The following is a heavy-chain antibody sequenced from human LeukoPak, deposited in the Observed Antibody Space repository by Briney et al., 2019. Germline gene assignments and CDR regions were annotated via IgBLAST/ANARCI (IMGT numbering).Heavy chain of an antibody. Sequence: PGGSLRLSCAASGFTFSSSWMTWVRQAPGKGLEWVANIKQDGSEKYYVDSVKGRFTISRDNAKNSLYLQMNSLRAEDTAVYYCARDHYDFWSGYYERRFDPWGQGTLVTVSS. CDR3: ARDHYDFWSGYYERRFDP. V-gene: IGHV3-7*01. CDR2: IKQDGSEK. CDR1: GFTFSSSW. J-gene: IGHJ5*02. D-gene: IGHD3-3*01.